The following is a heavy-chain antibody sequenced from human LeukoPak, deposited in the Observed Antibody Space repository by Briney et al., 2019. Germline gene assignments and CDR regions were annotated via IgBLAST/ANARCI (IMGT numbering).Heavy chain of an antibody. J-gene: IGHJ3*02. CDR3: ARVGDSDAFDI. V-gene: IGHV3-64*01. Sequence: GGSLRLSCAASGFTFSSYPMHWVRQAPGKGLEYVSAISRNGGNTYYANSVKGRFTISRDSSKNTLYLQMGSLRGEDMAVYYCARVGDSDAFDIWGQGTMVTVAS. CDR2: ISRNGGNT. CDR1: GFTFSSYP.